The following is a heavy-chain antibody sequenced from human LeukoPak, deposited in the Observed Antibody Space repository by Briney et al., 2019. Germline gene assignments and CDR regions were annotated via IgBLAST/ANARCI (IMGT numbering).Heavy chain of an antibody. D-gene: IGHD3-22*01. Sequence: GGSLRLSCAASGFTFSSYSMNWVRQAPGKGLEWVSSISSSSSYIYYADSVKGRFTISRDNAKNSLYLQMNNLRAEDTAVYYCARDSFDSSGYIDYWGQGTLVTVSS. CDR2: ISSSSSYI. J-gene: IGHJ4*02. CDR1: GFTFSSYS. V-gene: IGHV3-21*01. CDR3: ARDSFDSSGYIDY.